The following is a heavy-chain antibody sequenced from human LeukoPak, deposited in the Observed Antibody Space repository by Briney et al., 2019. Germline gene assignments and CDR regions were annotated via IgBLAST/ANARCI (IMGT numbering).Heavy chain of an antibody. D-gene: IGHD6-19*01. CDR2: TYYRSKWYN. V-gene: IGHV6-1*01. Sequence: SQTLSLTCAISGDSVSSNSAAWNWNRQSQSRGLEWLGRTYYRSKWYNGYAVPVKIRITINPDTSKNQLTLQLNSVTPEDTAVYYCARSEQWLDKWGQGTLVTVSS. J-gene: IGHJ4*02. CDR3: ARSEQWLDK. CDR1: GDSVSSNSAA.